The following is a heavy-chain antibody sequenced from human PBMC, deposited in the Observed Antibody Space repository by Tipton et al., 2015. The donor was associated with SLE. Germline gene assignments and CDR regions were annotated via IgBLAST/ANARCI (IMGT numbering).Heavy chain of an antibody. D-gene: IGHD3-22*01. J-gene: IGHJ4*02. CDR2: INHSGST. V-gene: IGHV4-34*01. Sequence: TLSLTCTVSGGSISSYYWSWIRQPPGKGLEWIGEINHSGSTNYNPSLKSRVTISVDTSKNQFSLKLSSVTAADTAVYYCARHPSGYYYFDYWGQGTLVTVSS. CDR1: GGSISSYY. CDR3: ARHPSGYYYFDY.